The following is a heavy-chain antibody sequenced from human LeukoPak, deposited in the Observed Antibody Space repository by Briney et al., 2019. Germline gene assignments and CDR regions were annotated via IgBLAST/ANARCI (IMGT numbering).Heavy chain of an antibody. V-gene: IGHV4-39*01. Sequence: PSETLSHTCTVSGGSISSSSYYWGWIRQPPGKGLEWIGSIYYSGSTYYNPSLKSRVTISVDTSKNQFSLKLSSVTAADTAVYYRARSRMTLSDAFDIWGQGTMVTVSS. J-gene: IGHJ3*02. CDR2: IYYSGST. CDR1: GGSISSSSYY. CDR3: ARSRMTLSDAFDI. D-gene: IGHD2/OR15-2a*01.